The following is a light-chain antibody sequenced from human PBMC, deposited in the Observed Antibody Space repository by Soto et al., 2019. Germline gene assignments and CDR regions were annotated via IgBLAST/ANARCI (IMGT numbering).Light chain of an antibody. CDR2: GAS. V-gene: IGKV3-15*01. CDR3: QQYNNWPPAYT. CDR1: QSLSSN. Sequence: EIVMTQSPATLSVSPGERATLSCRASQSLSSNLAWYQQKPGQAPRLLIYGASTRATGIPARFSGSGSGTEITLTISSLQSEDFAVYYCQQYNNWPPAYTFGQGTKLEIK. J-gene: IGKJ2*01.